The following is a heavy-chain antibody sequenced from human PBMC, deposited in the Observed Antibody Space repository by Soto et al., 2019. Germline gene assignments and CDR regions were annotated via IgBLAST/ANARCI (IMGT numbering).Heavy chain of an antibody. CDR1: GGSFSNYY. J-gene: IGHJ4*02. CDR3: ARGAAVAGRFDY. V-gene: IGHV4-59*01. CDR2: IYYSGST. D-gene: IGHD6-19*01. Sequence: SETLSLTCTVSGGSFSNYYWSWIRQSPGKGLEWIGYIYYSGSTNYNPSLKSRVTISLDTSKNQLSLKLSPVTAADTAVYYCARGAAVAGRFDYWGQGALVTVSS.